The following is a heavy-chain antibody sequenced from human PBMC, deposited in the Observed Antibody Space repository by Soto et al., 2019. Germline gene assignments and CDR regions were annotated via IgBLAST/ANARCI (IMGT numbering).Heavy chain of an antibody. CDR2: ISAYNGNT. CDR3: ARGSGYSGYVTSAFDI. J-gene: IGHJ3*02. Sequence: GASVKVSCKASGYTFTSYGISWVRQAPGQGLEWMGWISAYNGNTNYAQKLQGRVTMTTDTSTSTAYMELRSLRSDDTAVYYCARGSGYSGYVTSAFDIWGQGKMVTVSS. CDR1: GYTFTSYG. D-gene: IGHD5-12*01. V-gene: IGHV1-18*01.